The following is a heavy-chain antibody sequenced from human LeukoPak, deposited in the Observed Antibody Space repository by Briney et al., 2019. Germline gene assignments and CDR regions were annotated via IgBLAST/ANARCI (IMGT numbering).Heavy chain of an antibody. Sequence: SETLSLTCTVSGGSVSSGSYYWSWIRQPPGKGLEWIGYIYYSGSSNYNPSLMSRATLSVDTSKNQFSLRLNSMTATDTAVCFCARAVHDSSGYYYGRFDFWGQGSLVTVSP. CDR2: IYYSGSS. J-gene: IGHJ4*02. V-gene: IGHV4-61*01. CDR1: GGSVSSGSYY. D-gene: IGHD3-22*01. CDR3: ARAVHDSSGYYYGRFDF.